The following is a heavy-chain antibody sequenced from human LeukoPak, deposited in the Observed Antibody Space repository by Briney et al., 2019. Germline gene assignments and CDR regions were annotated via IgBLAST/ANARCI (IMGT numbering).Heavy chain of an antibody. V-gene: IGHV4-59*01. CDR2: INYSGST. CDR1: GFTFSTYW. D-gene: IGHD2-15*01. CDR3: ARDQSGGIYRYTFDI. Sequence: PGGSLRLSCAASGFTFSTYWMHWIRQPPGKGLEWFGYINYSGSTNYNPSLKSRVTISVDTSENQFSLRPTSVTAADTAVYYCARDQSGGIYRYTFDIWGQGTKVTVSS. J-gene: IGHJ3*02.